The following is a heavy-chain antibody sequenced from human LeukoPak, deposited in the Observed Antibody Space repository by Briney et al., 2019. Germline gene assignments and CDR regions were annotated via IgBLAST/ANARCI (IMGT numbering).Heavy chain of an antibody. Sequence: GGSLRLSCAASGFTFSSYWMHWARQAPGKGLEWVSYISSSSSTIYYADSVKGRFTISRDNAKNSLYLQMNSLRAEDTAVYYCARDLRYDSSGYYPGGDYWGQGTLVTVSS. D-gene: IGHD3-22*01. CDR2: ISSSSSTI. V-gene: IGHV3-48*01. CDR1: GFTFSSYW. CDR3: ARDLRYDSSGYYPGGDY. J-gene: IGHJ4*02.